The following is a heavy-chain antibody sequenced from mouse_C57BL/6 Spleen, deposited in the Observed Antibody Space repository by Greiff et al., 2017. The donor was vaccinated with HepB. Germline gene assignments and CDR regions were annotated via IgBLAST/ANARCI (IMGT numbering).Heavy chain of an antibody. CDR3: ASDRGTGSYYAMDY. CDR1: GFTFSDYY. Sequence: EVHLVESEGGLVQPGSSMKLSCTASGFTFSDYYMAWVRQVPEKGLEWVANINYDGSSTYYLDSLKSRFIISRDNAKNILYLQMSSLKSEDTATYYCASDRGTGSYYAMDYWGQGTSVTVSS. V-gene: IGHV5-16*01. CDR2: INYDGSST. D-gene: IGHD4-1*01. J-gene: IGHJ4*01.